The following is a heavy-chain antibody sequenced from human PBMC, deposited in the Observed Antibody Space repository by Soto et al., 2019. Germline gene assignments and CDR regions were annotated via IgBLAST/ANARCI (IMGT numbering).Heavy chain of an antibody. V-gene: IGHV3-7*03. CDR3: ANWGKSGSDF. Sequence: EVQLVESGGALVQPGGSLRVSCAASGFTFSSYWMTWVRQAPGMGLEWVANIKPDGSEKFYVDSVKGRFTISRDNAKNTLYLQMDSLRAEDTAVYYCANWGKSGSDFWGQGTLVTVSS. CDR2: IKPDGSEK. J-gene: IGHJ4*02. CDR1: GFTFSSYW. D-gene: IGHD1-26*01.